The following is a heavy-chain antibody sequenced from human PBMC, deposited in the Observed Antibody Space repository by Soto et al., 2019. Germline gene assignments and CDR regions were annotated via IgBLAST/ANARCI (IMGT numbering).Heavy chain of an antibody. CDR2: IYHSGST. CDR1: GGSISSSNW. CDR3: ASDMGRSSGYAAY. D-gene: IGHD6-13*01. J-gene: IGHJ4*02. Sequence: QVQLQESGPGLVKPSGTLSLTCAVSGGSISSSNWWSWVRQPPGKGLEWIGEIYHSGSTNYNPSPKSRVXXSXDXXKHQFPLKLSSVTAADTAVYYCASDMGRSSGYAAYWGQGTLVTVSS. V-gene: IGHV4-4*02.